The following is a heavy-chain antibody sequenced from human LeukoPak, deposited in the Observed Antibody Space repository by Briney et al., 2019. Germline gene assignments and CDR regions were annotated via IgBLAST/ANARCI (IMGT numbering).Heavy chain of an antibody. D-gene: IGHD6-13*01. CDR3: AREGTFSSPRNWFDP. CDR1: GYTFTSYD. Sequence: ASVKVSCKASGYTFTSYDINWARQATGQGLEWMGWMNPNSGNTGYAQKFQGRVTMTRNTSISTAYMELSILRSEDTAVYYCAREGTFSSPRNWFDPWGQGTLVTVSS. V-gene: IGHV1-8*01. CDR2: MNPNSGNT. J-gene: IGHJ5*02.